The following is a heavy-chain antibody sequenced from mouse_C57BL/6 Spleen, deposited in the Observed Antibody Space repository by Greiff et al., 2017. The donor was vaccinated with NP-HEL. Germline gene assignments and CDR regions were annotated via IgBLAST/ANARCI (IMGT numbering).Heavy chain of an antibody. CDR2: INPNNGGT. CDR1: GYTFTDYY. D-gene: IGHD1-1*01. J-gene: IGHJ2*01. CDR3: AQRPTTVVAKEGFDY. V-gene: IGHV1-26*01. Sequence: EVQLQQSGPELVKPGASVKISCKASGYTFTDYYMNWVKQSHGKSLEWIGDINPNNGGTSYNQKFKGKATLTVDKSSSPAYMELRSLTSEDSAVYSCAQRPTTVVAKEGFDYWGQGTTLTVSS.